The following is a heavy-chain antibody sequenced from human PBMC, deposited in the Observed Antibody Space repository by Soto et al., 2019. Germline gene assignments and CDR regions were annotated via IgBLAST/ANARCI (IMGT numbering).Heavy chain of an antibody. V-gene: IGHV1-8*01. CDR3: ARGLGPDTAMVTIDP. J-gene: IGHJ5*02. CDR2: MNPNSGNT. CDR1: GYTFTSYD. Sequence: ASVKVSCKASGYTFTSYDINCVRQATGQGLEWMGWMNPNSGNTGYAQKFQGRVTMTRNTSISTAYMELSSLRSEDTAVYYCARGLGPDTAMVTIDPWGQGTLVTVSS. D-gene: IGHD5-18*01.